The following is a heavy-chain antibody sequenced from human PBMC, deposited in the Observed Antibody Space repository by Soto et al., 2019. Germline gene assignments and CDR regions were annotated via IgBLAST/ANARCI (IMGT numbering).Heavy chain of an antibody. Sequence: PGGSLRLSCAASGFTFSSYAMSWVRQAPGKGLEWVSAISGSGGSTYYADSVKGRFTISRDNSKNTLYLQMNSLRAEDTAVYYCAKDYGSGSYYLASLFDYWGQGTLVTVSS. J-gene: IGHJ4*02. CDR2: ISGSGGST. V-gene: IGHV3-23*01. CDR3: AKDYGSGSYYLASLFDY. CDR1: GFTFSSYA. D-gene: IGHD3-10*01.